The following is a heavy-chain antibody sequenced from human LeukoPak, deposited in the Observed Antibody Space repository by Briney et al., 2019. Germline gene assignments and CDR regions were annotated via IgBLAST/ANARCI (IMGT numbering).Heavy chain of an antibody. CDR1: GGSISSYY. J-gene: IGHJ3*02. V-gene: IGHV4-59*01. CDR3: AREEGGATWTFDI. Sequence: SGSLCLTCIVSGGSISSYYWSCSRPPPGKGLGWVGYIYYSGSTNYNPSLKSRVTISVDTSKNQFSLKLSSVTAADTAVYYCAREEGGATWTFDIWGQGTMVTVSS. D-gene: IGHD1-26*01. CDR2: IYYSGST.